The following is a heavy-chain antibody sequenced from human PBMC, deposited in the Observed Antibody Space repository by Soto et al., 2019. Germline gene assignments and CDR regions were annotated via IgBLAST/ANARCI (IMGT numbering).Heavy chain of an antibody. V-gene: IGHV1-18*01. D-gene: IGHD2-2*01. CDR3: ARDIWCVVVVPAAKRFDP. J-gene: IGHJ5*02. Sequence: QVQLVQSGAEVKKPGASVKVSCKASGYTFTSYGISWERQAPGQGLEWMGWISAYNGNTNYAQKLQGRVTMTTDTSTSTAYIELRSLRSDDTAVYYCARDIWCVVVVPAAKRFDPWGQGTLVSVSS. CDR2: ISAYNGNT. CDR1: GYTFTSYG.